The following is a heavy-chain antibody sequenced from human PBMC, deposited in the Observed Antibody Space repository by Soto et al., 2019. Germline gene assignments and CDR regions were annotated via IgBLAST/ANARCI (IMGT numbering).Heavy chain of an antibody. CDR3: AREGIAAAGVGYNYYYYMDV. CDR2: MNPNSGNT. CDR1: GYTFTSYD. Sequence: ASVKVSCKASGYTFTSYDINWVRQATGQGLEWMGWMNPNSGNTGYAQKFQGRVTMTRNTSISTAYMELSSLRSEDTAVYYCAREGIAAAGVGYNYYYYMDVWGKATTVSVSS. J-gene: IGHJ6*03. V-gene: IGHV1-8*01. D-gene: IGHD6-13*01.